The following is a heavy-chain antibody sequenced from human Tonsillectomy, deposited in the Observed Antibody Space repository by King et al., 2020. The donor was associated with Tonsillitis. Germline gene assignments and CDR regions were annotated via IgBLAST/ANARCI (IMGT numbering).Heavy chain of an antibody. CDR3: ARGGEISYFYYMDV. Sequence: VQLVESGGGLVKPGGSLKLSCAASGFTFSDYYMNWVRQAPGKGLEWVAYISTSGSYTEYADSVKGRFSISRDNAKNSLSLQLNSLRAEDRAVYYCARGGEISYFYYMDVWGKGTTVTVSS. CDR2: ISTSGSYT. D-gene: IGHD3-10*01. V-gene: IGHV3-11*06. CDR1: GFTFSDYY. J-gene: IGHJ6*03.